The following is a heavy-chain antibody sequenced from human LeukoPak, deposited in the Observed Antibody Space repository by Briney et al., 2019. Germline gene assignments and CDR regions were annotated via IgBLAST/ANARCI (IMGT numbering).Heavy chain of an antibody. CDR1: GFTFSSYE. CDR2: ISGSGSII. D-gene: IGHD4-11*01. CDR3: ATRTRTTVPFDY. J-gene: IGHJ4*02. V-gene: IGHV3-48*03. Sequence: PGGSLRLSCAASGFTFSSYEMNWVRQAPGKGLEWVSYISGSGSIIYYADSVKGRFTISRDNAKNSPYLQMNSLRAEDTAVYYCATRTRTTVPFDYWGQGTLVTVSS.